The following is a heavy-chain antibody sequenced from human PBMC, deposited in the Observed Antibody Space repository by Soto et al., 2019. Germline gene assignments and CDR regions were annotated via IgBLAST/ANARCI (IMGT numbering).Heavy chain of an antibody. CDR2: IFPSDSDT. Sequence: GESLKISCRTSGYRFTSYWIAWVRQMPGKGLEWMGIIFPSDSDTRYSPSFQGQVTISADRSTSTVFLQWASLKASDTAVYYCARDAGGPADYWGQGTLVTVSS. D-gene: IGHD2-15*01. CDR1: GYRFTSYW. CDR3: ARDAGGPADY. J-gene: IGHJ4*02. V-gene: IGHV5-51*01.